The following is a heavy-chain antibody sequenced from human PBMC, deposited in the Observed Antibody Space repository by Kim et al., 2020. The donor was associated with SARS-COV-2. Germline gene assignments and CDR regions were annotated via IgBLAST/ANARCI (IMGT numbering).Heavy chain of an antibody. D-gene: IGHD2-21*02. CDR1: GFTFSSYA. CDR2: ISSSGGNT. CDR3: AKKFMVTGRPSFDA. J-gene: IGHJ4*02. Sequence: GGSLRLSCAASGFTFSSYAMAWVRQAPGKGLEWVSFISSSGGNTFYADFVEGRFTISRDNSKNTLYLQMHSLRVEDTAVYYCAKKFMVTGRPSFDAWGQG. V-gene: IGHV3-23*01.